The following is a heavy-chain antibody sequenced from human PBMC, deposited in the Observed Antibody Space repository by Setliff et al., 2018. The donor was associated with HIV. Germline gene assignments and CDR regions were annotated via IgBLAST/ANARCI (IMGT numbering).Heavy chain of an antibody. Sequence: ASVKVSCKASGYTFTSYDINWVRRATGQGLEWMGWMNPNSGNRGYAQKFQGRVTMTRITSISTAYMELSSLRPEDTAVYYCARVHMSSGWYVDYWGQGTLVTSPQ. D-gene: IGHD6-19*01. V-gene: IGHV1-8*02. CDR3: ARVHMSSGWYVDY. J-gene: IGHJ4*02. CDR1: GYTFTSYD. CDR2: MNPNSGNR.